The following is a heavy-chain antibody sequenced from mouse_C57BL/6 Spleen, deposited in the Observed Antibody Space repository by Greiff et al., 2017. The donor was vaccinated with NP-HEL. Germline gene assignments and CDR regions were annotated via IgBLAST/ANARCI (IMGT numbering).Heavy chain of an antibody. Sequence: EVQLQESGPGLVKPSQSLSLTCSVTGYSITSGYYWNWIRQFPGNKLEWMGYISYDGSNNYNPSLKNRISITRDTSKNQFFLKLNSVTTEDTATYYCARAEWGNYDYWGQGTTLTVSS. J-gene: IGHJ2*01. D-gene: IGHD2-1*01. V-gene: IGHV3-6*01. CDR2: ISYDGSN. CDR1: GYSITSGYY. CDR3: ARAEWGNYDY.